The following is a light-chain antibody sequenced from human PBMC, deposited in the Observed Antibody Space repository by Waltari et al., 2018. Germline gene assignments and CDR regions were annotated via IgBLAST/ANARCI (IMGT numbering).Light chain of an antibody. CDR3: QQTFSIPRSS. Sequence: DIQMTQSPSSLSASVGDRVTITCRATQSINNYLNWYQHKPGRAPKLLIYAASSLQSGVQSRFTGSGSGTHFTLTITSLQPEDFATYYCQQTFSIPRSSFGQGTKLEIK. J-gene: IGKJ2*01. V-gene: IGKV1-39*01. CDR1: QSINNY. CDR2: AAS.